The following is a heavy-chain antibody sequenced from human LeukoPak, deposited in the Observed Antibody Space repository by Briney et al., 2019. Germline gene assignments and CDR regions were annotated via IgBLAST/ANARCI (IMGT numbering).Heavy chain of an antibody. CDR1: GFTFSSYG. D-gene: IGHD1-26*01. J-gene: IGHJ6*02. Sequence: PGGSLRLSCAASGFTFSSYGMHWVRQAPGKGLEWVAVISYDGSNKYYADSVKGRFTISRDNSKNTLYLQMNSLRAEDTAVYYCAKHYEGAPLDVWGQGTTVTVSS. CDR3: AKHYEGAPLDV. V-gene: IGHV3-30*18. CDR2: ISYDGSNK.